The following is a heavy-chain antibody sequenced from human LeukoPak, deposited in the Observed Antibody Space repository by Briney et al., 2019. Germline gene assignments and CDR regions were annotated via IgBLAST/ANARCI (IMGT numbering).Heavy chain of an antibody. CDR1: GFTFTSSA. D-gene: IGHD1-1*01. V-gene: IGHV1-58*01. Sequence: SVKVSCKASGFTFTSSAVQWVRQARGQRLEWIGWIVVGSGNTNYAQKFQERVTITRDMSTSTAYMELHSLRSEDTAVYYCARGYSPSIRTTGNDYWGQGTLVTVSS. CDR3: ARGYSPSIRTTGNDY. CDR2: IVVGSGNT. J-gene: IGHJ4*02.